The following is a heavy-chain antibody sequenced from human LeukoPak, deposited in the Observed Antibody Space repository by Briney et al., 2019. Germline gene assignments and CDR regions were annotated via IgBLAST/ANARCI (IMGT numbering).Heavy chain of an antibody. CDR1: GASISPYY. CDR3: ARLGGTSEGTDY. V-gene: IGHV4-59*01. J-gene: IGHJ4*02. CDR2: IYYSGNT. Sequence: SETLSLTCAVSGASISPYYWTCIRQPPGKGLECIGYIYYSGNTNYNPSLKSRITISVDTSKNQFYLKLTSVTAADTAAYYCARLGGTSEGTDYWGQGTLVTVSS. D-gene: IGHD4-23*01.